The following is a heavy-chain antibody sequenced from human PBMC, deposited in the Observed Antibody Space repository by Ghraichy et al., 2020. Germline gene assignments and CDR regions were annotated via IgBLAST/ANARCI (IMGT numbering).Heavy chain of an antibody. CDR3: AKGAYDSSGYRYYFDY. Sequence: GGSLRLSCAASGFTFSSYAMSWVRQAPGKGLEWVSAISGSGGSTYYADSVKGRFTISRDNSKNTLYLQMNSLRAEDTAVYYCAKGAYDSSGYRYYFDYWGQGTLVTVSS. CDR2: ISGSGGST. V-gene: IGHV3-23*01. J-gene: IGHJ4*02. D-gene: IGHD3-22*01. CDR1: GFTFSSYA.